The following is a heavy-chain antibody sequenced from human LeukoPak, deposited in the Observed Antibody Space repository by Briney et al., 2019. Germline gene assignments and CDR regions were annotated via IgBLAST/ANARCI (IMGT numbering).Heavy chain of an antibody. D-gene: IGHD3-3*02. CDR1: RFTFNYFL. CDR3: ATVSEY. V-gene: IGHV3-74*01. CDR2: INNDGTAT. J-gene: IGHJ4*02. Sequence: GGALRHSRAASRFTFNYFLLHSVRQVPGKGLVWVSGINNDGTATYYAASVKGRFTISRDNAKNTVYLQMNGLIAEDTTVYYFATVSEYWGQGTLVTVSS.